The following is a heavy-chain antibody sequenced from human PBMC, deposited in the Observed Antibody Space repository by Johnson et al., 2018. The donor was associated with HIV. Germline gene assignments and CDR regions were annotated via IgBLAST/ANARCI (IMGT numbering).Heavy chain of an antibody. Sequence: VQLVESGGGLVQPGGSLRLSCAASGFTFRDFAMSWVRQAPGKGLEWVSVISGRGGSTFYADSVRGRFTISRDTSKNTMYLQMNSLRAEDTAVYYCAKGVGWLGDAFDIWGQGTMVTVSS. CDR3: AKGVGWLGDAFDI. CDR2: ISGRGGST. CDR1: GFTFRDFA. V-gene: IGHV3-23*04. D-gene: IGHD6-19*01. J-gene: IGHJ3*02.